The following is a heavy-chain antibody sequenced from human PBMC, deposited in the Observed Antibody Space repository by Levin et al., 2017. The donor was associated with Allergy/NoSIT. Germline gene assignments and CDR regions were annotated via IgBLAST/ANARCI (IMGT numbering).Heavy chain of an antibody. V-gene: IGHV1-2*02. CDR1: GYTLTSHY. Sequence: KPGESLKISCKASGYTLTSHYIFWLRQAPGQGLEWVGWINPNSGDTNSAQRFQGRVTMTRDTSSNTLYMEVSRLASDDTAVYYCARDYLFWSGYYPSGYAMDVWGQGTTVSVSS. J-gene: IGHJ6*02. CDR2: INPNSGDT. D-gene: IGHD3-3*01. CDR3: ARDYLFWSGYYPSGYAMDV.